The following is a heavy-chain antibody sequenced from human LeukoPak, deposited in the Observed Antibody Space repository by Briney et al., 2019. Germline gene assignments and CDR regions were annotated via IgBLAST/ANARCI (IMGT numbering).Heavy chain of an antibody. CDR3: ARATDIVTGYYNNYFDY. J-gene: IGHJ4*02. D-gene: IGHD3-9*01. V-gene: IGHV4-38-2*02. Sequence: PSETLSLTCTVSGYSISSGYYWGWIRQPPGKGLEWIGNIYHSGSTYYNPSLKSRVTISVDTSKNHFSLKLSSVTAADTAVYYCARATDIVTGYYNNYFDYWGQGTLVTVSS. CDR2: IYHSGST. CDR1: GYSISSGYY.